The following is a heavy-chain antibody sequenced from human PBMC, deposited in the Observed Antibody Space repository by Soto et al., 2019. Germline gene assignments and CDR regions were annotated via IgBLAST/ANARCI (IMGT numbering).Heavy chain of an antibody. D-gene: IGHD6-13*01. CDR2: INRGGST. J-gene: IGHJ4*02. V-gene: IGHV4-34*01. CDR3: ARGIPGYSSRGLGFDY. Sequence: QVQLQQWGAGLLKPSETLSLTCAVYGGSFSGHDWSWIRQPPGKGLEWIGEINRGGSTNYNPSLKSRTTISVDTSKNQFSLKLASVTATDTAVYYCARGIPGYSSRGLGFDYWGQGTLVTVSS. CDR1: GGSFSGHD.